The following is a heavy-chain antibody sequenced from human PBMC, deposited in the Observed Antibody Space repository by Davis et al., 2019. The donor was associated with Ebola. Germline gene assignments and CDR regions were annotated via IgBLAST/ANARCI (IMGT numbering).Heavy chain of an antibody. CDR3: ARLSFGEVGFDY. Sequence: AASVKVSCKASGYTFKNSAISWVRQAPGQGLEWMGRINPYSGGTNFAQKFQGRVTMTRDTSISTAYMELSRLRSDDTAVYYCARLSFGEVGFDYWGQGTLVTVSS. V-gene: IGHV1-2*06. D-gene: IGHD3-10*01. CDR1: GYTFKNSA. CDR2: INPYSGGT. J-gene: IGHJ4*02.